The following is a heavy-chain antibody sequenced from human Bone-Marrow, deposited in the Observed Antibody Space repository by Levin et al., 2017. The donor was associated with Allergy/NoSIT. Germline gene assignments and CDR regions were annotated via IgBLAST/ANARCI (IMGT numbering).Heavy chain of an antibody. Sequence: ASVKVSCRISGYRLSEISMHWVRQAPGKGLEWMGGFDREDGEIIYAQKFQGRVTMTEDTSTDTVYMEMSSLTFDDTAVYYCAIDASSGWTPLDYWGQGTLVTVSS. V-gene: IGHV1-24*01. D-gene: IGHD6-19*01. CDR2: FDREDGEI. J-gene: IGHJ4*02. CDR1: GYRLSEIS. CDR3: AIDASSGWTPLDY.